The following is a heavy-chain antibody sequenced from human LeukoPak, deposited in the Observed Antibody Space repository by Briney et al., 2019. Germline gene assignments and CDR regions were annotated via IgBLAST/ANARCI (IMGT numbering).Heavy chain of an antibody. J-gene: IGHJ4*02. V-gene: IGHV3-23*01. CDR2: ISGSGGST. CDR1: GFTFSSYA. D-gene: IGHD3-22*01. CDR3: AKIQYYYDSSGSNVDY. Sequence: GGSLRLSCAASGFTFSSYAMSWVRQAPGKGLEWVSAISGSGGSTYYADSVKGRFTISRDNSKNTLYLQMNSLRAEDTAVYYCAKIQYYYDSSGSNVDYWGQGTLVTVSS.